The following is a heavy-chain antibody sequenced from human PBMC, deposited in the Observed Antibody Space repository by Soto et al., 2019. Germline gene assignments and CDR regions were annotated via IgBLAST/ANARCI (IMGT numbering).Heavy chain of an antibody. V-gene: IGHV1-3*04. CDR1: GYIFTKYI. CDR2: INTVNGNT. Sequence: ASVKVSCKASGYIFTKYIIHWVRQAPGQRLEWMGWINTVNGNTEYSQKFQGRVTFTGDTSASTAYIELSSLSSEDTAIYYCARDYNGDDRLGVPFNWFDPWGQGTLVTVSS. CDR3: ARDYNGDDRLGVPFNWFDP. D-gene: IGHD3-10*01. J-gene: IGHJ5*02.